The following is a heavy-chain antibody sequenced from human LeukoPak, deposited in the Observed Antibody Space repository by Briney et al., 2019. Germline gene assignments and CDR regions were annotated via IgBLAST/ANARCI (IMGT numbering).Heavy chain of an antibody. CDR3: ARRIVVVPDAFRNGDAFDI. D-gene: IGHD2-2*01. Sequence: PSETLSLTCVVSGYSISSGYYWGWIRQPPRGRLEWIGSIYYSGSTYYNPSLRSRITMSMDTSKNQFSLRLNSVTAADTAIYYCARRIVVVPDAFRNGDAFDIWGRGTMVTVSS. J-gene: IGHJ3*02. V-gene: IGHV4-38-2*01. CDR1: GYSISSGYY. CDR2: IYYSGST.